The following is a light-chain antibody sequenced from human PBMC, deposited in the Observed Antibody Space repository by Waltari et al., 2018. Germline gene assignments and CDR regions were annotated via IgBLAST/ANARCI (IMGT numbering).Light chain of an antibody. CDR3: QQSYNFPRT. CDR2: TAS. J-gene: IGKJ1*01. CDR1: QTIRDY. Sequence: DIGLTQSPSSLSASVGDRVTITCRASQTIRDYLIWYKQRPGKAPNLLIDTASNLQSGVPPRFSGSGSGTDFTLTISSLQPEDFAIYYCQQSYNFPRTFGQGTKVEVK. V-gene: IGKV1-39*01.